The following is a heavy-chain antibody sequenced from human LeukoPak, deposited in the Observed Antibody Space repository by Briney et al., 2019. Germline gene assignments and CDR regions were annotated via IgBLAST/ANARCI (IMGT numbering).Heavy chain of an antibody. CDR1: GFTFSSYG. J-gene: IGHJ4*02. Sequence: GGSLRLSCAASGFTFSSYGMHWVRRAPGKGLEWVAVIWYDGSNKYYADSVKGRFTISRDNSKNTLYLQMNSLRAEDTAAYYCARERLGELSLVDYWGQGTLVTVSS. D-gene: IGHD3-16*02. CDR2: IWYDGSNK. CDR3: ARERLGELSLVDY. V-gene: IGHV3-33*01.